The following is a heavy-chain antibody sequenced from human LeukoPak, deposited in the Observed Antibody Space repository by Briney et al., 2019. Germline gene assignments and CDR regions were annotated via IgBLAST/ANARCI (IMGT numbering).Heavy chain of an antibody. CDR1: GYTFNTYG. D-gene: IGHD3-22*01. V-gene: IGHV1-18*04. CDR2: ISPYNGDT. Sequence: RASVKVSCKASGYTFNTYGITWVRQAPGQGLEWMGWISPYNGDTHYAQKFQDRVTMTTDTSTSTAYMDLRSLGFDDTAVYYCARDPVHYYDSSGYWRYWGQGTLVTVSS. J-gene: IGHJ4*02. CDR3: ARDPVHYYDSSGYWRY.